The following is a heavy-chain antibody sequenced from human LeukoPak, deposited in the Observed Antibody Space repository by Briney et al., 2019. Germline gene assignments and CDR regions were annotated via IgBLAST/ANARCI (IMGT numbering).Heavy chain of an antibody. D-gene: IGHD3-10*01. CDR2: MNPNSGHT. CDR1: GYTFISFD. Sequence: ASVKASCKTSGYTFISFDINWVRQAAGQGLEWMGWMNPNSGHTGYAQKFQGRVTMTRNTSISTAYMELSNLRSEDTAVYYCAKRGDFYASGSYYGGWFGSWGQGTLVTVSS. CDR3: AKRGDFYASGSYYGGWFGS. J-gene: IGHJ5*01. V-gene: IGHV1-8*01.